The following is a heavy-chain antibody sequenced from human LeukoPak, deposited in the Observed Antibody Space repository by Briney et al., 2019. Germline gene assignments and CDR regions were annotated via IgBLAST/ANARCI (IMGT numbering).Heavy chain of an antibody. V-gene: IGHV3-30-3*01. CDR2: ISYDGSNK. Sequence: GGSLRLSCAASGFTFSTYAMHWVRQAPGKGLEWVAAISYDGSNKNYADSVKGRFTISRDNAKNSLYLQMNSLRAEDTAVYYCARRSPNYYFDYWGQGTPVTVSS. J-gene: IGHJ4*02. CDR1: GFTFSTYA. CDR3: ARRSPNYYFDY.